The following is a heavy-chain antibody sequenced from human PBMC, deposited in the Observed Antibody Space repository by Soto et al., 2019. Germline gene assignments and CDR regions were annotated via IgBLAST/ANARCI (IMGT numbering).Heavy chain of an antibody. CDR1: GYTFTSYG. J-gene: IGHJ5*02. Sequence: GASAKVSCKASGYTFTSYGLSWVRQAPGQGLEWMGWISAYNGNTNYAQKLQGRVTMTTDTSTSTAYMELRSLRSDDTAGYYCARVKGSGYHNWFDPWGQGTLVTVS. CDR2: ISAYNGNT. D-gene: IGHD3-22*01. V-gene: IGHV1-18*01. CDR3: ARVKGSGYHNWFDP.